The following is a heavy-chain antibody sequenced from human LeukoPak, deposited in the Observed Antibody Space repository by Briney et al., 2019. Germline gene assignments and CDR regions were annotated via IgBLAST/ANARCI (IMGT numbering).Heavy chain of an antibody. J-gene: IGHJ5*02. CDR3: ARDREGERQRGDYGDNWFDP. Sequence: ASVKVSCKASGYTFTSYGISWVRQAPGQGLEWMGWISAYNGNTNYAQKLQGRVTMTTDTSTSTAYMELRSLRSDDTAVYYCARDREGERQRGDYGDNWFDPWGQGTLVTVSS. V-gene: IGHV1-18*01. CDR2: ISAYNGNT. D-gene: IGHD4-17*01. CDR1: GYTFTSYG.